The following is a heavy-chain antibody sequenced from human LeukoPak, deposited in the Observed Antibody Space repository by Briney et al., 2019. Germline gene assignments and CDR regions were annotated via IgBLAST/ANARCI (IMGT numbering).Heavy chain of an antibody. CDR3: TKRGAYYVDY. J-gene: IGHJ4*02. CDR2: ITSGDGSP. V-gene: IGHV3-23*01. CDR1: GFTLGTSA. D-gene: IGHD3-16*01. Sequence: GGSLRLSCAASGFTLGTSAMSWVRQTPEKGLEWVSTITSGDGSPYYADSVKGRFTISRDNSNNMLYLQMNSLRAEDTAVYYCTKRGAYYVDYWGRGIPVTVSS.